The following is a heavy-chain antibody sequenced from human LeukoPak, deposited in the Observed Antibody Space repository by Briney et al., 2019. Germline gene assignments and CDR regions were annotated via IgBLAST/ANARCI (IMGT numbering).Heavy chain of an antibody. J-gene: IGHJ3*02. CDR3: ARRIVATIEPTDAVDM. Sequence: GASLKVSSKASGGTFIIYAIRWVRQAPGQGREWMGGIIPIFGTANYAQTFHGRVTITADESTSTAHLELSSLRSEDTAVECCARRIVATIEPTDAVDMWGEGATVTVSS. CDR1: GGTFIIYA. D-gene: IGHD5-12*01. CDR2: IIPIFGTA. V-gene: IGHV1-69*13.